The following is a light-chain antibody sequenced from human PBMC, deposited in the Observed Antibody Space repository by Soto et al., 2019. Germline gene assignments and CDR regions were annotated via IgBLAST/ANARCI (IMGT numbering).Light chain of an antibody. CDR2: DAS. Sequence: DIQMTQSPSSLSASVGARVTITCQASQNINNYLNWYQQKPGRAPKIRIYDASNLEAGVPSRFRGSGSGTDFTFTISRLQPEDIATYYCQQYENLPTFGQGTRLEIK. CDR3: QQYENLPT. CDR1: QNINNY. V-gene: IGKV1-33*01. J-gene: IGKJ5*01.